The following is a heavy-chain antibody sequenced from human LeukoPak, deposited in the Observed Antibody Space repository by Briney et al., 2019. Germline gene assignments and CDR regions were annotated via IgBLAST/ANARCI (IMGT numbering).Heavy chain of an antibody. J-gene: IGHJ4*02. D-gene: IGHD3-10*01. CDR1: GVSISSSNSY. CDR3: ARQYAMVPDY. V-gene: IGHV4-39*01. Sequence: SETLSLTCTVSGVSISSSNSYWGWIRQPPGKGLEWIGSIYYSGNTYYNASLKSQVSISIDTSKNQFSLRLTSVTAADTAVYYCARQYAMVPDYWGQGTLVTVSS. CDR2: IYYSGNT.